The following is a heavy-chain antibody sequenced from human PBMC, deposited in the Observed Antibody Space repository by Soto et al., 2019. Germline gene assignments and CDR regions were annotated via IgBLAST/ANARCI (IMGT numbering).Heavy chain of an antibody. Sequence: QVQLQESGPGLVKPSETLSLTCNVSGGSISSYYWSWIRQPPGKGLEWIGYIYYSGSTNYNPSLKSRVTISIETSKNQFSLKLTYVTAAATAVYYCASIPNSGWAKRYFDYWGQGTLVTVSS. CDR2: IYYSGST. D-gene: IGHD6-19*01. CDR3: ASIPNSGWAKRYFDY. J-gene: IGHJ4*02. CDR1: GGSISSYY. V-gene: IGHV4-59*08.